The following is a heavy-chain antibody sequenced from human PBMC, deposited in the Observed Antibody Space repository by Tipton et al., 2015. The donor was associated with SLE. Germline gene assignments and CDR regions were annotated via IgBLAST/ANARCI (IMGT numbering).Heavy chain of an antibody. CDR3: ARDWGGYCSSTSCLGGFDY. CDR1: GGSISSYY. D-gene: IGHD2-2*03. V-gene: IGHV4-59*12. Sequence: TLSLTCTVSGGSISSYYWSWIRQPPGKGPEWIGYIYYSGSTNYNPSLKSRVTMSVDTSKNQFSLKLSSVTAADTAVYYCARDWGGYCSSTSCLGGFDYWGQGTLVTVSS. CDR2: IYYSGST. J-gene: IGHJ4*02.